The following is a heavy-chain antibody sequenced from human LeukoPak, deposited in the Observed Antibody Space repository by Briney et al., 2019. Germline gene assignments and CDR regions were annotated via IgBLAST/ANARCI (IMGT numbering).Heavy chain of an antibody. CDR3: ARVGVVVPAGMDI. D-gene: IGHD2-2*01. CDR1: GFTFSDHY. Sequence: PGGSLRLSCAASGFTFSDHYMDWVRQAPGGGLEWVARIRKKSNGYNTQYAASVKGRFIISREDSRNSLYLQMNSLKTEDTAVYYCARVGVVVPAGMDIWGQGTMVTVSS. CDR2: IRKKSNGYNT. V-gene: IGHV3-72*01. J-gene: IGHJ3*02.